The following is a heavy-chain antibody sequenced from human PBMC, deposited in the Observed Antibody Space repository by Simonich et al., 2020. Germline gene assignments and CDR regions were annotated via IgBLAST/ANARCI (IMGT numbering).Heavy chain of an antibody. CDR2: ISSSSSYI. V-gene: IGHV3-21*01. D-gene: IGHD3-10*01. CDR1: GFTFSSYS. Sequence: GGGLVKPGVSLSLSCASSGFTFSSYSMNWVRPAPGKGLEWVSSISSSSSYIYYADSVKGRFTISRDNAKNSLYRQMNSLRAEDTAVDYCARDTSYYGSGSYYFDYWGQGTLVTVSS. CDR3: ARDTSYYGSGSYYFDY. J-gene: IGHJ4*02.